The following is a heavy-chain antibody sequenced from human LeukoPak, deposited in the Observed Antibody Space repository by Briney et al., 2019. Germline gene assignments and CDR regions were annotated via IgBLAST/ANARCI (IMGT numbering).Heavy chain of an antibody. CDR2: VSGSGSTT. CDR3: AKSLDYGGNRARLDF. V-gene: IGHV3-23*01. J-gene: IGHJ4*02. D-gene: IGHD4-23*01. Sequence: GXTLRXSCAASGFTFNTYGMNWVRQAPGKGLEWVSAVSGSGSTTYYARSVKGRFTVSRDNSKNTLYLQMNSLRVEDTAVYYCAKSLDYGGNRARLDFWGQGTLVTVSS. CDR1: GFTFNTYG.